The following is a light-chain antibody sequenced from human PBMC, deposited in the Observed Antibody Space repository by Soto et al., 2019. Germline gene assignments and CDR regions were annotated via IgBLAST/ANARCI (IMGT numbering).Light chain of an antibody. Sequence: QLVLTQSPSASASLGASVKLTCTLSSGHSNYVIAWHQQQPEKGPRYLMKLNSDGSHSKGDGIPDRFSGSSSGAERYLTISSLQSEDEADYYCQTWDTGIRVFGGGTQPTVL. J-gene: IGLJ2*01. CDR1: SGHSNYV. CDR3: QTWDTGIRV. V-gene: IGLV4-69*01. CDR2: LNSDGSH.